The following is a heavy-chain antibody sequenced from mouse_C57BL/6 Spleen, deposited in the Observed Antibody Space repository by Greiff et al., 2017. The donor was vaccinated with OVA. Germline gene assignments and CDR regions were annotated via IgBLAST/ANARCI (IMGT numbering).Heavy chain of an antibody. D-gene: IGHD4-1*01. CDR3: ARGGTGTSDY. V-gene: IGHV1-50*01. Sequence: VQLQQPGAELVKPGASVKLSCKASGYTFTSYWMQWVKQRPGQGLEWIGEIDPSDSYTNYNQKFKGNATLTVDTSSSTAYMQLSSLTSEDSAVYYCARGGTGTSDYWGQGTTLTVSS. J-gene: IGHJ2*01. CDR2: IDPSDSYT. CDR1: GYTFTSYW.